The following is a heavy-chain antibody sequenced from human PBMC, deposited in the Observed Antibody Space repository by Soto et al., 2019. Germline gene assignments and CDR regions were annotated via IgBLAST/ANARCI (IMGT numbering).Heavy chain of an antibody. J-gene: IGHJ5*02. Sequence: GASVKVSCKASGGTFSSYAISWVRQAPGQGLEWMGGIIPIFGTANYAQKFQGRVTITADESTSTAYMELSSLRSEDTAVYYCARDPFTYYYDSSGSPNWFDPWGQGTLVTAPQ. D-gene: IGHD3-22*01. CDR1: GGTFSSYA. CDR2: IIPIFGTA. CDR3: ARDPFTYYYDSSGSPNWFDP. V-gene: IGHV1-69*13.